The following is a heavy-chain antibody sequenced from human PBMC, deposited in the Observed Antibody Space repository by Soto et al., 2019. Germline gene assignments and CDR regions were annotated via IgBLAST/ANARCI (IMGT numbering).Heavy chain of an antibody. Sequence: GASVKVSCKASGYTFTSYGISWVRQAPGQGLEWMGWISAYNGNTNYAQKPQGRVTMTTDTSTSTAYMELRSLRSDDTAVYYCARIPHRDFDFWSGLVYYYYGMDVWGQGTTVTVSS. CDR3: ARIPHRDFDFWSGLVYYYYGMDV. J-gene: IGHJ6*02. D-gene: IGHD3-3*01. CDR1: GYTFTSYG. CDR2: ISAYNGNT. V-gene: IGHV1-18*01.